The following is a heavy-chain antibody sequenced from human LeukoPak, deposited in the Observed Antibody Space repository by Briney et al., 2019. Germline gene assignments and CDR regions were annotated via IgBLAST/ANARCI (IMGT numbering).Heavy chain of an antibody. CDR2: IYYSGST. Sequence: SQTLSLTCTVSGGSISSGGYYWSWIRQHPGTGLEWIGYIYYSGSTYYNPSLKSRVTISVDTSKNQFSLKLSSVTAADTAVYYCARGGLIKRYGMDVWGQGTTVTVSS. D-gene: IGHD3-16*02. V-gene: IGHV4-31*03. CDR3: ARGGLIKRYGMDV. J-gene: IGHJ6*02. CDR1: GGSISSGGYY.